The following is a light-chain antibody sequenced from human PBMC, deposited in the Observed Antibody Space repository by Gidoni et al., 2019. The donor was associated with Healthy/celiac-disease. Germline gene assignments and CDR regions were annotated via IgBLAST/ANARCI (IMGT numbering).Light chain of an antibody. J-gene: IGKJ3*01. V-gene: IGKV1-39*01. Sequence: DIQMTQSPSSLSASVGDRVTNTCRASQSISSYLNWYQQKPGKAPKLLIYAASSLQSGVPSRFSGSGSGTDFTLTFSSLQPEDFATYYCQQSYSTPIFTFGPGTKVDIK. CDR2: AAS. CDR1: QSISSY. CDR3: QQSYSTPIFT.